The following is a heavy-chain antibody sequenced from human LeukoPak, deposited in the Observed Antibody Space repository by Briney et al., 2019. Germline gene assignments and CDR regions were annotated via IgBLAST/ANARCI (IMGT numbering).Heavy chain of an antibody. V-gene: IGHV3-23*01. CDR1: GFTFSSNG. J-gene: IGHJ4*02. CDR3: AKDLVGTTGY. CDR2: IIASGGST. Sequence: PGGSLRLSCAASGFTFSSNGMNWVRQAPGKGLEWVSGIIASGGSTYYADSVKGRFTISRDNSKNTLYLQMNSLRAEGTAVYYCAKDLVGTTGYWGQGTLVTVSS. D-gene: IGHD1-26*01.